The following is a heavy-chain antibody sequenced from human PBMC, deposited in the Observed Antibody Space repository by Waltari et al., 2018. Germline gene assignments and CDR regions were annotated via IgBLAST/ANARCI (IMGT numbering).Heavy chain of an antibody. D-gene: IGHD2-15*01. CDR1: GASSATNYW. Sequence: QLQLQQSGPGLVKPSESLYPTCAVSGASSATNYWWSWVRQSPGKGLEWIGQVHRSGRTNYNPSLASRVTVSIDTSNKQFSLELPSPTAADTAMYYCARDRGRGLYLDSWGQGTLVTVSP. CDR3: ARDRGRGLYLDS. V-gene: IGHV4-4*02. CDR2: VHRSGRT. J-gene: IGHJ4*02.